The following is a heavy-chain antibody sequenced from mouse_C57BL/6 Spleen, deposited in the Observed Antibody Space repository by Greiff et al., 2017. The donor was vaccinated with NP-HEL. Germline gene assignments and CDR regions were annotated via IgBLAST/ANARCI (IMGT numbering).Heavy chain of an antibody. D-gene: IGHD1-1*02. V-gene: IGHV1-82*01. CDR2: FYPGDGDT. J-gene: IGHJ4*01. CDR1: GYAFSSSW. CDR3: TSSYYDYYAMDY. Sequence: VQLVESGPELVKPGASVKISCKASGYAFSSSWMNWVKQRPGKGLEWIGRFYPGDGDTNYNGKFKGKATLTADKSSSTAYMQLSSLTSEDSAVYFCTSSYYDYYAMDYWGQGTSVTVSS.